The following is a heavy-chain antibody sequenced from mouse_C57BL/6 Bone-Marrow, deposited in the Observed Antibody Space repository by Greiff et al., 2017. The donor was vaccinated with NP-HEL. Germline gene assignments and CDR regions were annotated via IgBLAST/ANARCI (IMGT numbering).Heavy chain of an antibody. CDR2: INPNNGGT. CDR1: GYTFTDYY. CDR3: ARRFITTVVAPCYAMDY. J-gene: IGHJ4*01. D-gene: IGHD1-1*01. Sequence: EVQLQQSGPELVKPGASVKISCKASGYTFTDYYMNWVKQSHGKSLEWIGDINPNNGGTSYNQKFKGKATLTVDKSSSTAYMELRSLTSEDSAVYYCARRFITTVVAPCYAMDYWGQGTSVTVSS. V-gene: IGHV1-26*01.